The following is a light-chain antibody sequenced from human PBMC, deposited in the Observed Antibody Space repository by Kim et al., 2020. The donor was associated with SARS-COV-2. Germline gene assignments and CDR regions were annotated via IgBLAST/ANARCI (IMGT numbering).Light chain of an antibody. CDR2: EDN. CDR1: SGGIASNY. J-gene: IGLJ3*02. V-gene: IGLV6-57*03. Sequence: KTATTCRSRSSGGIASNYVQWYQQRPGSAPPTVIYEDNQRPSGVPDRFSGSIDNSSNSASLTISGLKTEDEADYYCQSYDSSNWVFGGGTQLTVL. CDR3: QSYDSSNWV.